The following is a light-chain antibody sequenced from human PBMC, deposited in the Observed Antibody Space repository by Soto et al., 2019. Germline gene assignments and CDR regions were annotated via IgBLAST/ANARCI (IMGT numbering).Light chain of an antibody. J-gene: IGLJ3*02. CDR2: DNN. V-gene: IGLV1-51*01. Sequence: QSVLTQPPSVSAAPGQKVTISCSGSSSNIGNNYVSWYQQLPGTAPKLLIYDNNKRPSGIPDRFSGSKSGTSATLGITGLQTGDDADYYCGTWDNSLSALVFGGGTKLTVL. CDR1: SSNIGNNY. CDR3: GTWDNSLSALV.